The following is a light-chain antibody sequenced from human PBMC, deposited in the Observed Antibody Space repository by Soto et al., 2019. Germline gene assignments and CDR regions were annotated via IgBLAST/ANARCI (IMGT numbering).Light chain of an antibody. J-gene: IGLJ2*01. CDR2: EVS. CDR3: SSYAGSNYVV. V-gene: IGLV2-8*01. CDR1: SSDVGGYHY. Sequence: QSALTQPPSASGSPGQSVTISCTGTSSDVGGYHYVSWYQQHPGKAPKLMIYEVSKRPSGVPDRISGSKPGNTASLTVSGLQAEDEADYYCSSYAGSNYVVFGGGTQLTVL.